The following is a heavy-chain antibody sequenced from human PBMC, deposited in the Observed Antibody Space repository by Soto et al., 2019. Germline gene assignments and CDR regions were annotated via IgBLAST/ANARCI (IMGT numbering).Heavy chain of an antibody. CDR2: ISGYSSYI. D-gene: IGHD2-2*01. J-gene: IGHJ4*02. CDR1: GFTFSDYT. CDR3: ARSRGVVEPAAISDY. V-gene: IGHV3-21*01. Sequence: GGSLRLSCAASGFTFSDYTMNWVRQAPGKGLEWVPSISGYSSYIFYADSVKGRFSISRDNAKNSLSLQMNNLRAEDTAVYYCARSRGVVEPAAISDYWGQGTLVTVSS.